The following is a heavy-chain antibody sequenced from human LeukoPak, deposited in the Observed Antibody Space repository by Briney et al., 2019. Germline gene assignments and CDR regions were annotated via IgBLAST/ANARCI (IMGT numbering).Heavy chain of an antibody. Sequence: GGSLRLSCAASGFTVSRNYMSWVRQAPGKGVEWVSVIYSGGSTYYAGSVRGRFTISRDNSKNTLYLQMNTLRAEDTDVYYCARVSGAYEFDYWGQGTLVTVSS. CDR2: IYSGGST. J-gene: IGHJ4*02. V-gene: IGHV3-53*01. D-gene: IGHD5-12*01. CDR3: ARVSGAYEFDY. CDR1: GFTVSRNY.